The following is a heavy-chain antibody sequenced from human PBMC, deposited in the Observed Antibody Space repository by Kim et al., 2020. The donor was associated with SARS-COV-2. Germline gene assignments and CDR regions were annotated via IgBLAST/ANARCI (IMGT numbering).Heavy chain of an antibody. D-gene: IGHD6-19*01. CDR1: GGTFSSYA. J-gene: IGHJ1*01. Sequence: SVKVSCKASGGTFSSYAISWVRQAPGQGLEWMGGIIPIFGTANYAQKFQGRVTITADESTSTAYMELSSLRSEDTAVYYCARDPSSGWTPEYFQHWGQGTLVTVSS. CDR3: ARDPSSGWTPEYFQH. V-gene: IGHV1-69*13. CDR2: IIPIFGTA.